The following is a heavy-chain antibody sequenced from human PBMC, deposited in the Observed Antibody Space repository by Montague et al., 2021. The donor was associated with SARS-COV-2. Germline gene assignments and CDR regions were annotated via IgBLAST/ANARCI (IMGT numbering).Heavy chain of an antibody. CDR3: AKDLVLRAARPDALDV. Sequence: SLRLSCAASGFTFSSYSVNWVRQAPGKGLEWISYISSSTNIIYYADSVKGRFTISRDSARNSPYLQMNSLRVDDTAVYYCAKDLVLRAARPDALDVWGQGTVVTVSS. D-gene: IGHD6-6*01. CDR2: ISSSTNII. V-gene: IGHV3-48*04. J-gene: IGHJ3*01. CDR1: GFTFSSYS.